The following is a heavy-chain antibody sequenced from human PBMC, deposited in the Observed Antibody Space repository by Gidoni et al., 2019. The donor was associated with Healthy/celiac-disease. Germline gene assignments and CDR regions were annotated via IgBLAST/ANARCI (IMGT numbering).Heavy chain of an antibody. CDR2: INPSGGST. CDR1: GYTFTSYY. Sequence: QVQLVQSGAEVKKPGASVKVSCKASGYTFTSYYMHRVRQAPGQGLEWMGIINPSGGSTSYAQKCQGRVTMTRDTSTSTVYMELSSLRSEDTAVYYCARDLLKIAAAGTAPYYYYYGMDVWGQGTTVTVSS. J-gene: IGHJ6*02. D-gene: IGHD6-13*01. V-gene: IGHV1-46*03. CDR3: ARDLLKIAAAGTAPYYYYYGMDV.